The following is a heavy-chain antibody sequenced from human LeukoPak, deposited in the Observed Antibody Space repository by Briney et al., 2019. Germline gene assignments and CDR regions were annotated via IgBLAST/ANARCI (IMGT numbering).Heavy chain of an antibody. CDR1: GYTFTGYY. CDR3: ASCYGDYSPLMY. V-gene: IGHV1-2*02. CDR2: INPNSGGT. D-gene: IGHD4-17*01. J-gene: IGHJ4*02. Sequence: ASVKVSCKASGYTFTGYYMHWVRQAPGQGREWMGWINPNSGGTNYAQKFQGRVTMTRDTSISTAYMELSRLRSDDTAVYYCASCYGDYSPLMYWGQGTLVTVSS.